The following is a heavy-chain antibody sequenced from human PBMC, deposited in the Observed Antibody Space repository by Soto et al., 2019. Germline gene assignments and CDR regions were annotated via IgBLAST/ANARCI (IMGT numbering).Heavy chain of an antibody. D-gene: IGHD5-18*01. CDR2: IYYSGST. J-gene: IGHJ6*02. V-gene: IGHV4-59*08. Sequence: QVQLQESGPGLVKPSETLSLTCTVSGGSISSYYWSWIRQPPGKGLEWIGYIYYSGSTNYNPSLKSRVTISVDTSKHQFSLKLSSVTSAYTAVYYCAGQYSYGSYGMDVWGQGTTVTVSS. CDR3: AGQYSYGSYGMDV. CDR1: GGSISSYY.